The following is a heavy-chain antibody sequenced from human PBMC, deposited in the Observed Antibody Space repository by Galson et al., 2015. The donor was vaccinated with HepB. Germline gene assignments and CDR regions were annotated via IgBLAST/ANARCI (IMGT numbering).Heavy chain of an antibody. V-gene: IGHV3-23*01. D-gene: IGHD3-22*01. Sequence: SLRLSCAASGFTFSSYAMSWVRQAPGKGLEWVSAISGSGGSTYYADSVKGRFTISRDNSKNTLYLQMNSLRAEDTAVYYCAKGDYYYDSSGYRTHWGQGTLVSVSS. CDR1: GFTFSSYA. CDR3: AKGDYYYDSSGYRTH. J-gene: IGHJ4*02. CDR2: ISGSGGST.